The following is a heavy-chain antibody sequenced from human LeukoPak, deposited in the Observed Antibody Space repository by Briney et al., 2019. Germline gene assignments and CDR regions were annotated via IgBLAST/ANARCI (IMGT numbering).Heavy chain of an antibody. CDR2: ISAYNGNT. J-gene: IGHJ4*02. CDR1: GYTFTSYG. Sequence: GASVKVSCKASGYTFTSYGISWVRQAPGQGVEWMGWISAYNGNTNYAQKLQGRVTMTTDTSTSTAYMELRSLRSDDTAVYYCARDRRYYYDSSGYYLPGDYWGQGTLVTVSS. D-gene: IGHD3-22*01. CDR3: ARDRRYYYDSSGYYLPGDY. V-gene: IGHV1-18*01.